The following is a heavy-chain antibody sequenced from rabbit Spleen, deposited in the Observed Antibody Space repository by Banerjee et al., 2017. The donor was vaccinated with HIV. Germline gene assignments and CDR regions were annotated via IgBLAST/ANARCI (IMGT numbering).Heavy chain of an antibody. CDR2: INVITGKA. Sequence: QSLEESGGGLVQPGGSLKLSCTASGFSFSNKAVMCWVRQAPGKGLEWIACINVITGKAVYASWAKGRFTFSKTSSTTVTLQMTSLTAADTATYFCARDLDAVIGWNFGWWGPGTLVTVS. CDR3: ARDLDAVIGWNFGW. D-gene: IGHD4-1*01. CDR1: GFSFSNKAV. V-gene: IGHV1S40*01. J-gene: IGHJ6*01.